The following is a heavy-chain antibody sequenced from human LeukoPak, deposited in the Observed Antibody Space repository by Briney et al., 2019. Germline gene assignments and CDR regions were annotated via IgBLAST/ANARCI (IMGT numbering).Heavy chain of an antibody. J-gene: IGHJ4*02. V-gene: IGHV3-30-3*01. D-gene: IGHD3-22*01. CDR2: ISYDGSNK. Sequence: GGSLRLSCAASGFTFSSYAMHWVRQAPGKGLEWVAVISYDGSNKYYADSVKGRFTISRDNAKNSLYLQMNSLRAEDTAVYYCARNQAMIVVGVFDYWGQGTLVTVSS. CDR1: GFTFSSYA. CDR3: ARNQAMIVVGVFDY.